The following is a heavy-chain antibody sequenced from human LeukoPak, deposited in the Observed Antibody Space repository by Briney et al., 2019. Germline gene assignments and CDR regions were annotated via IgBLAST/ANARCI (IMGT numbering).Heavy chain of an antibody. J-gene: IGHJ6*02. Sequence: SCKASGYTFTSYYMHWVRQAPGKGLEWVAVISYDGSNKYYADSVKGRFTISRDNSKNTLYLQMNSLRAEDTAVYYCALRRSGYSSSWYSYYYYGMDVWGQGTTVTVSS. CDR2: ISYDGSNK. CDR1: GYTFTSYY. V-gene: IGHV3-30-3*01. CDR3: ALRRSGYSSSWYSYYYYGMDV. D-gene: IGHD6-13*01.